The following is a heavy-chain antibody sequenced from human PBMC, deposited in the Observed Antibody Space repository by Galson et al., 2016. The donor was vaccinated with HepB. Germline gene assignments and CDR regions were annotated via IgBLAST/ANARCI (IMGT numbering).Heavy chain of an antibody. CDR1: GSSFTTYW. CDR2: IDPSDSYT. J-gene: IGHJ4*02. CDR3: ARPLLTSAWSPANN. D-gene: IGHD1/OR15-1a*01. Sequence: QSGAEVKKPGESLRISCQVSGSSFTTYWISWVRQMPGKGLEWMGRIDPSDSYTIYSPSFQGHVTISADRSISTVYLHWNSLKASDTAMYYCARPLLTSAWSPANNWGQGTLVTVSS. V-gene: IGHV5-10-1*01.